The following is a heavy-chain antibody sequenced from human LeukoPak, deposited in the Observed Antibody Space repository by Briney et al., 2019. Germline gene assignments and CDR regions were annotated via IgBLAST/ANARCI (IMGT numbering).Heavy chain of an antibody. CDR3: ARELRHQDS. CDR2: MNPNSGNT. Sequence: ASVKVSCKASGYAFTSYDINWVRQATGQGLEWMGYMNPNSGNTGSAQKFQGRVTMTRNTSISTAYMELGSLRSEDTAVYYCARELRHQDSWGQGTLVTVSS. D-gene: IGHD1-26*01. V-gene: IGHV1-8*01. CDR1: GYAFTSYD. J-gene: IGHJ4*02.